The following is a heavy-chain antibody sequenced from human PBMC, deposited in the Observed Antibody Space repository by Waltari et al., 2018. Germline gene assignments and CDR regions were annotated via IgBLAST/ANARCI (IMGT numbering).Heavy chain of an antibody. CDR2: IYYSGST. D-gene: IGHD2-2*01. V-gene: IGHV4-39*07. Sequence: QLQLQESGPGLVKPSETLSLTCTVSGGSISSSRYYWGWIRQPPGKGLEWIGSIYYSGSTYYNPSLKSRVTISVDTAKNQFSLKLSSVTAADTAVYYWARQRGHCSSTSCAITFDIWGQGTMVTVSS. J-gene: IGHJ3*02. CDR1: GGSISSSRYY. CDR3: ARQRGHCSSTSCAITFDI.